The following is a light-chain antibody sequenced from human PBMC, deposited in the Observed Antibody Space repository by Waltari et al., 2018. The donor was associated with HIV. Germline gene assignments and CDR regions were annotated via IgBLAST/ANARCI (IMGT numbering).Light chain of an antibody. CDR3: QSTDSSGTYVV. CDR1: ALPNQY. Sequence: SYELTQPPSLSVSPGRPASITCSGDALPNQYAHWYQQKAGQAPVLIIYKDSERPSGIPERFSGSSSETTVTLTISGVQAEDEADYYCQSTDSSGTYVVFGGGTKVTVL. V-gene: IGLV3-25*03. CDR2: KDS. J-gene: IGLJ2*01.